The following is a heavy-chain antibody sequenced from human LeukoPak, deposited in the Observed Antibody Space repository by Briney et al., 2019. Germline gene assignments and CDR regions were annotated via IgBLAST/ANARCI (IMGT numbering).Heavy chain of an antibody. D-gene: IGHD2-15*01. Sequence: GGSLRLSRAASGFTFSTYGMHWVRQAPGKGLEWVAVISHDGSNKYYADSVKGRFTISRDNSKNTLYLQMNSLSAEDTAVYYCAKDRRGYCSGGSCYYNFDYWGQGTLVTVSS. CDR1: GFTFSTYG. CDR2: ISHDGSNK. V-gene: IGHV3-30*18. CDR3: AKDRRGYCSGGSCYYNFDY. J-gene: IGHJ4*02.